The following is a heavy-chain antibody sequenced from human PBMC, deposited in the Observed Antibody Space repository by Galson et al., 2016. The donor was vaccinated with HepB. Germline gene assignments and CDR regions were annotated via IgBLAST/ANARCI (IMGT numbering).Heavy chain of an antibody. Sequence: SLRLSCAASGFTFSHRAMNWVRQAPGKGLEWVAAISYGGDKVFYTDSVRGRFTISRDNSMNTSFLQMDSLRDDDTAVYYCVRDNIGVVTSFDFWGQGTLVAVSS. CDR3: VRDNIGVVTSFDF. V-gene: IGHV3-23*01. D-gene: IGHD4-23*01. J-gene: IGHJ4*02. CDR1: GFTFSHRA. CDR2: ISYGGDKV.